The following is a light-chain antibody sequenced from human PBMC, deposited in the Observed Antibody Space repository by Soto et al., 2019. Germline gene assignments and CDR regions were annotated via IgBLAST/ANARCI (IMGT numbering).Light chain of an antibody. CDR1: QDISDV. J-gene: IGKJ5*01. CDR2: DAY. V-gene: IGKV1-33*01. CDR3: QQFYDLPIT. Sequence: DIQMNQSPTSLSASVGDRVTITCQASQDISDVLNWYQQQPGKAHKVLIYDAYKLQTGVQSRFSGRGSGKDFTFTISSLQPDDSGTYYCQQFYDLPITFGQGTRLEIK.